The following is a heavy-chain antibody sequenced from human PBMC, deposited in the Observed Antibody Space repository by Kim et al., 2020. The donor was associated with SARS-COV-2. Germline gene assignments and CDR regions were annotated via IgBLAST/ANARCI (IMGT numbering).Heavy chain of an antibody. D-gene: IGHD2-2*01. J-gene: IGHJ6*02. CDR1: GFTFSSYG. Sequence: GGSLRLSCAASGFTFSSYGMHWVRQAPGKGLEWVAVIWYDGSNKYYADSVKGRFTISRDNSKNTLYLQMNSLRAEDTAVYYCAKDGTGYCSSTSCAPDYYYGMDVWGQGTTVTVSS. V-gene: IGHV3-33*06. CDR3: AKDGTGYCSSTSCAPDYYYGMDV. CDR2: IWYDGSNK.